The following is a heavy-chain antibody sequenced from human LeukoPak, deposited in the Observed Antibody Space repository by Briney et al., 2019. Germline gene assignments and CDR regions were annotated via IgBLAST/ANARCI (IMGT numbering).Heavy chain of an antibody. CDR1: GGTFISYA. D-gene: IGHD6-19*01. CDR2: IIPILGIA. V-gene: IGHV1-69*10. J-gene: IGHJ4*02. Sequence: ASGKXSCKASGGTFISYAISWVRQAPGQGLEWMGGIIPILGIANYAQKFQGRVTITADKSTSTAYMELSSLRSEDTAVYYCAREVAVAGRGNFDYWGQGTLVTVSS. CDR3: AREVAVAGRGNFDY.